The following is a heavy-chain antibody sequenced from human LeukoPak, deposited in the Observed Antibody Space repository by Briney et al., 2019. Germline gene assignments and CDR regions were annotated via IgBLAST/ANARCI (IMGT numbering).Heavy chain of an antibody. CDR3: AREVYCSSTSCYTGDAFDI. V-gene: IGHV3-21*01. Sequence: PGGSLRLSCAASGFTFSSYSMNWVRQAPGKGLEWVSSISSSSSYIYYADSVKGRFTISRDNAKNSLYLQMNSLRAEDTAVYYCAREVYCSSTSCYTGDAFDIWGQGTMVTVSS. CDR1: GFTFSSYS. J-gene: IGHJ3*02. D-gene: IGHD2-2*02. CDR2: ISSSSSYI.